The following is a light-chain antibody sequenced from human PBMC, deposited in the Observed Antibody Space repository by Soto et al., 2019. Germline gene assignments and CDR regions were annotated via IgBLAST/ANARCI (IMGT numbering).Light chain of an antibody. CDR2: GAS. Sequence: EIVMTQSPATLSVSPGERATLSCRASQSVNSDLAWYQQKPGQAPRLLIYGASTRATGIPARFSGSGSGTEFTLTISSLQSKDFAVYYCQQYKLWWTFGQGTRVEIK. CDR3: QQYKLWWT. J-gene: IGKJ1*01. CDR1: QSVNSD. V-gene: IGKV3-15*01.